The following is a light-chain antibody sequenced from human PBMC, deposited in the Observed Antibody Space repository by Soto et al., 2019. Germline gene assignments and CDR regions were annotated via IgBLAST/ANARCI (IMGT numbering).Light chain of an antibody. J-gene: IGLJ3*02. Sequence: QSALTQPASVSGSPGQSITISCTGTSSDVGGYNFVSWYQQYPGKAPKLIIYEVDSRPSGVSNRFSGSKSGNTASLTISGLXAEDEADYYCSSWTSRTTQVLGGGTK. V-gene: IGLV2-14*01. CDR2: EVD. CDR1: SSDVGGYNF. CDR3: SSWTSRTTQV.